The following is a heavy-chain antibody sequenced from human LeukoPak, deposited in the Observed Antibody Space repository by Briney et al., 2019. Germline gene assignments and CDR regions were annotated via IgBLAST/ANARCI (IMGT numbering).Heavy chain of an antibody. CDR2: INYSGST. CDR3: AREAYDSSGYVDY. D-gene: IGHD3-22*01. J-gene: IGHJ4*02. CDR1: GGSFSGYY. V-gene: IGHV4-34*01. Sequence: PSETLSLTCAVYGGSFSGYYWSWIRQPPGKGLEWIGEINYSGSTNYNPSLKSRVTISVDTSKNQFSLKLSSVTAADTAVYYCAREAYDSSGYVDYWGQGTLVTVSS.